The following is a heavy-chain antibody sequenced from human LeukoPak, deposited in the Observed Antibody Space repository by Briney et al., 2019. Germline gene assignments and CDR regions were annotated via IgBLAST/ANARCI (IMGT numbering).Heavy chain of an antibody. CDR3: AKVPVGSYPFYDY. Sequence: PGGSLRLSCTVSGFTVSSNSMSWVRQAPGKGLEWVSFIYSDNTHYSDSVKGRFTISRDNAKNSLYLQMNSLRAEDTAVYYCAKVPVGSYPFYDYWGQGTLVTVSS. V-gene: IGHV3-53*01. CDR1: GFTVSSNS. CDR2: IYSDNT. J-gene: IGHJ4*02. D-gene: IGHD3-16*02.